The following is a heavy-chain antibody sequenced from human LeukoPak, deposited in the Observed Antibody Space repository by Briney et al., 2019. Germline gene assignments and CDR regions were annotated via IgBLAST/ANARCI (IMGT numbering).Heavy chain of an antibody. CDR3: ARHTVWAGYYYYYGMDV. J-gene: IGHJ6*02. CDR1: GGSISSYY. D-gene: IGHD4-11*01. V-gene: IGHV4-59*08. Sequence: PSETLSLTCTVSGGSISSYYWSWIRQPPGKGLEWIGCIYYSGSTNYNPSLKSRVTISVDTSKNQFSLKLSSVTAADTAVYYCARHTVWAGYYYYYGMDVWGQGTTVTVSS. CDR2: IYYSGST.